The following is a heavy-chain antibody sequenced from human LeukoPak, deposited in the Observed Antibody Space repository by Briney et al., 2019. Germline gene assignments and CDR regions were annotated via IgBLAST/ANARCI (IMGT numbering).Heavy chain of an antibody. V-gene: IGHV1-2*02. CDR3: ARGTIAAAGYYYFDY. J-gene: IGHJ4*02. CDR2: INPKNGDT. CDR1: GYTFIDYY. Sequence: ASVKVSCKASGYTFIDYYLHWVRQAPGQGLEEMGWINPKNGDTNYVQKFQGRVSMTRDTSISTAYMELNSLRAEDTAVYYCARGTIAAAGYYYFDYWGQGTQVTVSS. D-gene: IGHD6-13*01.